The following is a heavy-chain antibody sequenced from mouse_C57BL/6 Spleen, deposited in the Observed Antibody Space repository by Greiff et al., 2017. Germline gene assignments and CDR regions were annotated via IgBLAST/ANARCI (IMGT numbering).Heavy chain of an antibody. J-gene: IGHJ4*01. CDR2: ISSGSSTI. D-gene: IGHD1-1*01. V-gene: IGHV5-17*01. CDR1: GFTFSDYG. Sequence: EVKLMESGGGLVKPGGSLKLSCAASGFTFSDYGMHWVRQAPEKGLEWVAYISSGSSTIYYADTVKGRFTISRDTAKNTLFLQMTSLRSEDTAMYCGARPYYGTYAMDYWGQGTSVTVSS. CDR3: ARPYYGTYAMDY.